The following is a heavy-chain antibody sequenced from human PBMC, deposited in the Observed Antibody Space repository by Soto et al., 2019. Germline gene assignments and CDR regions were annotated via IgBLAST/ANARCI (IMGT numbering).Heavy chain of an antibody. J-gene: IGHJ4*02. CDR2: IGGSGIIT. D-gene: IGHD5-18*01. CDR3: ARATSQYSYGSGPDY. Sequence: PGGSLSLSCRASGFRFRSFAMTWVRQAPGKGLEWVSSIGGSGIITYYADSVKGRFTISRDNSKNTLYLQMNSLRAEDTAVYYYARATSQYSYGSGPDYWGQGTLVTSPQ. CDR1: GFRFRSFA. V-gene: IGHV3-23*01.